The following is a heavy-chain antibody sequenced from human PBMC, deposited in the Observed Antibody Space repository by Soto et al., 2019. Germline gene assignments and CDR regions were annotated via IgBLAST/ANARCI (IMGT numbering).Heavy chain of an antibody. CDR3: ARPVSSSIWYSYYYYYGMDV. Sequence: VGSLRLSCAASGFTFSSYAMHWVRQAPGKGLEWVAVISYDGSNKYYADSVKGRFTISRDNSKNTLYLQMNSLRAEDTAVYYCARPVSSSIWYSYYYYYGMDVWGQGTTVTVSS. J-gene: IGHJ6*02. D-gene: IGHD6-13*01. V-gene: IGHV3-30-3*01. CDR2: ISYDGSNK. CDR1: GFTFSSYA.